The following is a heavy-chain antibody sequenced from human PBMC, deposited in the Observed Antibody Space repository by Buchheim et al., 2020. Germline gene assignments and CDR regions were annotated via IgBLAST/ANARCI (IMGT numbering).Heavy chain of an antibody. CDR2: ISYDGSNK. V-gene: IGHV3-30-3*01. D-gene: IGHD6-13*01. J-gene: IGHJ6*02. Sequence: QVQLVESGGGVVQPGRSLRLSCAASGFTFSSYAMHWVRQAPGKGLEWVAVISYDGSNKYYADSAKGRFTISRDNSKNTLYLQMNSLRAEDTAVYYCARDEYSSSWFYYYGMDVWGQGTT. CDR1: GFTFSSYA. CDR3: ARDEYSSSWFYYYGMDV.